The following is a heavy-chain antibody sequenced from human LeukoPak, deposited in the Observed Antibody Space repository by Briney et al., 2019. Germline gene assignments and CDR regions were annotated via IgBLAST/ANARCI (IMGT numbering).Heavy chain of an antibody. J-gene: IGHJ4*02. V-gene: IGHV3-7*01. CDR1: GFTFSIYW. Sequence: GGSLRLSCAASGFTFSIYWMSWVRQAPGKGLEWVANIKQDGSEKYYVDSVKGRFTISRDNAKNSLYLQMNSLRAEDTAVYYCARRAKVYSSSRYYFDYWGQGTLVTVSS. CDR3: ARRAKVYSSSRYYFDY. CDR2: IKQDGSEK. D-gene: IGHD6-13*01.